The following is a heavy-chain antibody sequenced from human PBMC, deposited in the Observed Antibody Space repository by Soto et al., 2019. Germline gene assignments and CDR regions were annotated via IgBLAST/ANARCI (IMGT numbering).Heavy chain of an antibody. D-gene: IGHD3-22*01. J-gene: IGHJ5*02. CDR3: AKAFLYDSSGYYYGPWFDP. CDR1: GFTFSSYA. V-gene: IGHV3-23*01. CDR2: ISGSGGST. Sequence: GGSLRLSCAASGFTFSSYAMSWVRQAPGKGLEWVSAISGSGGSTYYADSVKGRFTISRDNSKNTLYLQMNSLRAEDTAVYYCAKAFLYDSSGYYYGPWFDPWGQGTLVTVSS.